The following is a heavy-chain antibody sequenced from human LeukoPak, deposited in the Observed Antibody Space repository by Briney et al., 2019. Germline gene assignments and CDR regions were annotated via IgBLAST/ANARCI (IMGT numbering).Heavy chain of an antibody. V-gene: IGHV4-59*01. CDR1: GGSISTYY. J-gene: IGHJ4*02. CDR3: ARGRSSGWSFGGDYFDY. Sequence: SETLSLTCTVSGGSISTYYWSWIRQPPGKGLEWIGYIYYSGSTNYNPSLKSRVTMSVDTSKNQFSLKLSSVTAADTAVYYCARGRSSGWSFGGDYFDYWGQGTLVTVSS. CDR2: IYYSGST. D-gene: IGHD6-19*01.